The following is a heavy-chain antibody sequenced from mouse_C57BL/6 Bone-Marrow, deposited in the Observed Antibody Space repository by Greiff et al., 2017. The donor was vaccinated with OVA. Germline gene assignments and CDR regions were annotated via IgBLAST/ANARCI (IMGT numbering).Heavy chain of an antibody. D-gene: IGHD2-4*01. CDR1: GYTFTNYW. CDR2: IYPGGGYT. CDR3: ARCDYDGGYYFDY. Sequence: VQLQESGAELVRPGTSVKMSCKASGYTFTNYWIGWAKQRPGHGLEWIGDIYPGGGYTNYNEKFKGKATLTADKSSSTAYMQFSSLTSEDSSIYYCARCDYDGGYYFDYWGQGTTLTVSS. V-gene: IGHV1-63*01. J-gene: IGHJ2*01.